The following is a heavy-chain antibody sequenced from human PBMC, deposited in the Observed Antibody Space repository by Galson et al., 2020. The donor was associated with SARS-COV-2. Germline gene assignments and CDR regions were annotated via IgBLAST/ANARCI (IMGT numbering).Heavy chain of an antibody. J-gene: IGHJ4*02. CDR2: VYYRGTT. Sequence: SETLSLTCTVSGGSLNNYYWRWIRQPPGKGLEWLGSVYYRGTTNYNPSLKSRITISLDTSNNQFFLNLTSVTAADTAVYYCVRDRSPLAYWGQGALVSVSS. CDR1: GGSLNNYY. CDR3: VRDRSPLAY. V-gene: IGHV4-59*12.